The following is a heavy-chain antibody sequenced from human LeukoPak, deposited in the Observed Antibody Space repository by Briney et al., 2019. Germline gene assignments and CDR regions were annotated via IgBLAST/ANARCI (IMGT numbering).Heavy chain of an antibody. CDR2: ISSSRSII. J-gene: IGHJ4*02. D-gene: IGHD5-18*01. CDR3: ARDKLADTAMVYLDY. CDR1: ASTFSDYY. V-gene: IGHV3-11*01. Sequence: PGGSLRLSCAASASTFSDYYMTWIRQAPGKGREWVSYISSSRSIIYYADSVKGRFTISRDNAKNSLYLQMNSLRAEDTAVYYCARDKLADTAMVYLDYWGQGTLVTVSS.